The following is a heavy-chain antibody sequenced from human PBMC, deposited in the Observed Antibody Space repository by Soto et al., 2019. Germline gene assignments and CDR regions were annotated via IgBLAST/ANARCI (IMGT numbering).Heavy chain of an antibody. CDR3: ARDEGSSWYSSWFDP. CDR1: GGTFSSYA. D-gene: IGHD6-13*01. V-gene: IGHV1-69*13. CDR2: IIPIFGTA. Sequence: GASVKVSCKASGGTFSSYAISWVRQAPGQGLEWMGGIIPIFGTANYAQKFQGRVTITADESTSTAYMELSSLRSEDTAVYYCARDEGSSWYSSWFDPWGQGTLVTVSS. J-gene: IGHJ5*02.